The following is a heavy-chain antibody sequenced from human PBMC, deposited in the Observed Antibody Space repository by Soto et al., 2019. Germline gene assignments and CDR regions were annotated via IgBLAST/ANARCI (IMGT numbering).Heavy chain of an antibody. CDR2: IYYSGST. CDR3: ARVVAATPDAFDI. D-gene: IGHD2-15*01. CDR1: GGSISSSSYY. Sequence: QLQLQESGPGLVKPSETLSLTCTVSGGSISSSSYYWGWIRQPPGKGLEWIGSIYYSGSTYYNPSLKCRVTISVDTSKNQFALKLSSVTAADTAVYYCARVVAATPDAFDIWGQGTMVTVSS. V-gene: IGHV4-39*01. J-gene: IGHJ3*02.